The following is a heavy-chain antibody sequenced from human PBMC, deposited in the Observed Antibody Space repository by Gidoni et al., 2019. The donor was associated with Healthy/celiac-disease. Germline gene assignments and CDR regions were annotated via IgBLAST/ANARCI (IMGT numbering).Heavy chain of an antibody. Sequence: QVQLVQSGAEVKKPGASVKVSCKASGYTCTGYYMHGVRQAPGQGLEWMGWINPNSGGTNYAQKFQGRVTMNRDTSISTAYMELSRLRSDDTAVYYCARGLGGGYAVVTRGAYYYYGMDVWGQGTTVTVSS. CDR1: GYTCTGYY. V-gene: IGHV1-2*02. CDR3: ARGLGGGYAVVTRGAYYYYGMDV. J-gene: IGHJ6*02. CDR2: INPNSGGT. D-gene: IGHD2-21*02.